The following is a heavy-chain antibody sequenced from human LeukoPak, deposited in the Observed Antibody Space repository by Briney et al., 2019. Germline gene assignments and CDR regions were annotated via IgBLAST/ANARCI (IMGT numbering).Heavy chain of an antibody. V-gene: IGHV4-59*01. CDR2: IYYSGST. J-gene: IGHJ3*02. Sequence: PSETLSLTCTVSGGSISSYYWSWIRQPPGKGLEWIGYIYYSGSTNYNPSLESRVTISVDTSKNQFSLKLSSVTAADTAVYYCARAPPGPGAFDIWGQGTMVTVSS. CDR3: ARAPPGPGAFDI. CDR1: GGSISSYY.